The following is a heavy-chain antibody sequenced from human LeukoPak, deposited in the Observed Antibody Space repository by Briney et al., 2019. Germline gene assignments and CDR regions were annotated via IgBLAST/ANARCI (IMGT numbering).Heavy chain of an antibody. CDR3: AKGGATERPAPYYYYMDV. CDR2: ISGSGGYT. J-gene: IGHJ6*03. Sequence: GGSLRLSCAASGFTFSSYGMSWVRQAPGKGLEWVSAISGSGGYTYYADSVKGRVTISRDNSKNTLYLQMNSLRAEDTAVYYCAKGGATERPAPYYYYMDVWGKGTTVTISS. CDR1: GFTFSSYG. V-gene: IGHV3-23*01. D-gene: IGHD1-26*01.